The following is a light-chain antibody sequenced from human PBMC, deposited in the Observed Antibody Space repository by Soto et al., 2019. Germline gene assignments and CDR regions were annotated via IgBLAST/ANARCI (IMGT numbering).Light chain of an antibody. CDR3: QQYGSSPT. J-gene: IGKJ4*01. V-gene: IGKV3-20*01. Sequence: EIVLTQSPGTLSLSPGERATLSCRASQSVSSSYLARNQQKPGQAPRLLIYGASSRATGIPDRFSGSGTGTDFTLTFSSLEPEDFAVYYCQQYGSSPTFGGGTKV. CDR2: GAS. CDR1: QSVSSSY.